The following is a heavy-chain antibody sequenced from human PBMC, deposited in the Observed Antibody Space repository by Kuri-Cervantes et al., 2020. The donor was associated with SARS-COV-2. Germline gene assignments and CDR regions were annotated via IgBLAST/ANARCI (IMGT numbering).Heavy chain of an antibody. CDR3: AREVSLMDVYSGYDSLGGGMDV. Sequence: ASVKVSCKASGYTFTSYYMHWVRQAPGQGLEWMGIINPSGGSTSYAQKFQGRVTMTRDTSTSTVYMELSSLRSEDTAVYYCAREVSLMDVYSGYDSLGGGMDVWGQGTMVTVSS. CDR2: INPSGGST. D-gene: IGHD5-12*01. V-gene: IGHV1-46*01. J-gene: IGHJ6*02. CDR1: GYTFTSYY.